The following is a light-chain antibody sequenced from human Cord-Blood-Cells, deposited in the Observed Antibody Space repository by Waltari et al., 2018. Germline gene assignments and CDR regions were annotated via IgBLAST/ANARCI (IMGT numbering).Light chain of an antibody. J-gene: IGKJ2*01. Sequence: EIVLTQSPDTLSLSPGDRATLSCRASQSVSSSYLAWYQQKPGQSPRLLIYGASSRATGIPDRFSGSGSGTDFTLTISRLEPEDFAVYYCQQYGSSPPYTFGQGTKLEIK. CDR2: GAS. CDR1: QSVSSSY. CDR3: QQYGSSPPYT. V-gene: IGKV3-20*01.